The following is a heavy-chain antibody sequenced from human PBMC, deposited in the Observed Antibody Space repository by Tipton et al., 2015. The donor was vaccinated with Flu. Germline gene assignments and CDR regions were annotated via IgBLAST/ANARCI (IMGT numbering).Heavy chain of an antibody. D-gene: IGHD4-17*01. Sequence: LRLSCTVSGDSISRGSYYYNWVRQPAGEGLEWIGRIYTNTNTNYNASLKSRVTISIDRSKNQFSLRLTSVTAADAAMYYCARGDYGDYEHEADAFDIWGQGTLVSVSA. CDR2: IYTNTNT. J-gene: IGHJ3*02. CDR1: GDSISRGSYY. V-gene: IGHV4-61*02. CDR3: ARGDYGDYEHEADAFDI.